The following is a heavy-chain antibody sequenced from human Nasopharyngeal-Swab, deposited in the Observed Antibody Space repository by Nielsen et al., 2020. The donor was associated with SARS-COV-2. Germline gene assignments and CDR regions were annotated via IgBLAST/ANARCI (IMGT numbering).Heavy chain of an antibody. CDR3: ARLVSDSSGYYYPHYYYYYMDV. V-gene: IGHV4-59*08. Sequence: SEPLSLTCTVSGGSISSYYWSWIRQPPGKGLEWIGYIYYSGSTNYNPSLKSRVTISVDTSKNQFSLKLSSVTAADTAVYYCARLVSDSSGYYYPHYYYYYMDVWGKGTTVTVSS. CDR1: GGSISSYY. J-gene: IGHJ6*03. D-gene: IGHD3-22*01. CDR2: IYYSGST.